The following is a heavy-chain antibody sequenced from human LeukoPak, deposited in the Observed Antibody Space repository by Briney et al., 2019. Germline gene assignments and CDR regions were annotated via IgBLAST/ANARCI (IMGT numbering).Heavy chain of an antibody. Sequence: KPSQTLSLTCTVSGGSISSGGYSWSWIRQHPGKGLEWIGYIYYSGSTYYNPSLKSRVTISVDTSKNQLSLKLSSVTAADTAVYYCARVGGYSYGTFGNLDYWGQGTLVTVSS. CDR2: IYYSGST. V-gene: IGHV4-31*03. J-gene: IGHJ4*02. CDR3: ARVGGYSYGTFGNLDY. D-gene: IGHD5-18*01. CDR1: GGSISSGGYS.